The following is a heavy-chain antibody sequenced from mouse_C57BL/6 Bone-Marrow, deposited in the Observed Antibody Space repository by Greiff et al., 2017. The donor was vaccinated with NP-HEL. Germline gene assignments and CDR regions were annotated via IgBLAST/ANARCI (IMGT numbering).Heavy chain of an antibody. D-gene: IGHD1-1*02. J-gene: IGHJ3*01. CDR1: GYTFTSYW. CDR2: IHPSDSDT. V-gene: IGHV1-74*01. CDR3: AIRLWQGGFAY. Sequence: QVQLQQPGAELVKPGASVKVSCKASGYTFTSYWMHWVKQRPGQGLEWIGRIHPSDSDTNYNQKFKGKATLTVYKSSSTAYMQLSSLPSEDSAVYYCAIRLWQGGFAYWGQGTLVTVSA.